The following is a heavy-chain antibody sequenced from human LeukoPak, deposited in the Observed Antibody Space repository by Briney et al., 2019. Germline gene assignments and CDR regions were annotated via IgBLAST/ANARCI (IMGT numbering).Heavy chain of an antibody. V-gene: IGHV3-21*01. CDR3: ARDLSRIVAAGSYFDY. J-gene: IGHJ4*02. CDR1: GFTFSSYS. Sequence: GGSLRLSCAASGFTFSSYSMNWVRQAPGKGLEWVSSISSSSSIYYADSVKGRFTISRDNAKNSLYLQMNSLRAEDTAVYYCARDLSRIVAAGSYFDYWGQGTLVTVSS. D-gene: IGHD6-13*01. CDR2: ISSSSSI.